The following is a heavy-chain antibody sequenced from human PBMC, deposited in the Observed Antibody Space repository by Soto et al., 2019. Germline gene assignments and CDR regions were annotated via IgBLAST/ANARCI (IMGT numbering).Heavy chain of an antibody. CDR2: ISGIGGST. CDR3: AKVNRRGDKNHYYYYGMDV. V-gene: IGHV3-23*01. CDR1: GFTFSSYA. D-gene: IGHD5-18*01. Sequence: GGSLRLSCAASGFTFSSYAMSCVRQAPGKGLEWVSAISGIGGSTYYAEYVKGRFTISRDNSKNTLYLQMNSLRAEDTAVYYCAKVNRRGDKNHYYYYGMDVWGQGTTVTVSS. J-gene: IGHJ6*02.